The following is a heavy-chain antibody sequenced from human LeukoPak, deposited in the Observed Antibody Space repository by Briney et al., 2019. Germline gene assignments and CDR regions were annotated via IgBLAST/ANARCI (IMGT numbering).Heavy chain of an antibody. V-gene: IGHV4-39*01. D-gene: IGHD5-12*01. CDR3: AKSNGYGLIDY. CDR1: GGSISSSSYY. J-gene: IGHJ4*02. Sequence: PSETLSLTCTVSGGSISSSSYYWGWIRQPPGKGLEWIGEINHSGSTNYNPSLKSRFTMYIDTSKNQFSLKLSSVTAADTAMYYCAKSNGYGLIDYWGQGTLVTVSS. CDR2: INHSGST.